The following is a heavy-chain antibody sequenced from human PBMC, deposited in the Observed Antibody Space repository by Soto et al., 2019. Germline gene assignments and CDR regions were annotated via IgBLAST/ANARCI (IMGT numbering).Heavy chain of an antibody. CDR2: IYHSGST. CDR1: GGSIGSGGYS. J-gene: IGHJ4*02. CDR3: ARGLGQVLGMGY. D-gene: IGHD3-16*01. Sequence: PSETLSLTCAVSGGSIGSGGYSWSWIRQPPGKGLEWIGYIYHSGSTYYNPSLKSRVTISVDRSKNQFSLKLSSVTAADTAVYYCARGLGQVLGMGYWGQGTLVTVSS. V-gene: IGHV4-30-2*01.